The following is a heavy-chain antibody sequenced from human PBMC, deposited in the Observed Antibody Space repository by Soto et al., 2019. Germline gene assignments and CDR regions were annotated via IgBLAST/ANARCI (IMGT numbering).Heavy chain of an antibody. J-gene: IGHJ4*02. CDR1: GSSISSGSHY. Sequence: QVQLQESGPGLVKPSQTLSLICTVSGSSISSGSHYWSLIRQHPGKGLEWIGNIHYSGNTYYNPSLARRVSISVDTSQNQFSLRLSSVTAADTAIYFCASGPKPYYFDYWGQGTLVTVSS. V-gene: IGHV4-31*03. CDR2: IHYSGNT. CDR3: ASGPKPYYFDY.